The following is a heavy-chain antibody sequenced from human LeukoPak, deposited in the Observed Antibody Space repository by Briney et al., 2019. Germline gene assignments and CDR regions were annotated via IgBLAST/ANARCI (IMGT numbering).Heavy chain of an antibody. J-gene: IGHJ2*01. CDR1: GFTFSSYG. CDR2: IWYDGSNK. CDR3: ARVAAAGMGDYWYLDL. V-gene: IGHV3-33*01. D-gene: IGHD6-13*01. Sequence: GGSLRLSCAASGFTFSSYGMHWVRQAPGKGLEWVAVIWYDGSNKYYADSVKGRFTISRDNSKNTLYLQMNSLRAEDTAVYYCARVAAAGMGDYWYLDLWVRGTLVTGSS.